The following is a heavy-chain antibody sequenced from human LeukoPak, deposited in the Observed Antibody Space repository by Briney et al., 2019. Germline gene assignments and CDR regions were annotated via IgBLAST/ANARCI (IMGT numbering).Heavy chain of an antibody. D-gene: IGHD3-3*01. J-gene: IGHJ6*02. CDR2: IKQDGSEK. CDR3: PPRRITIFGVVKRPMDV. V-gene: IGHV3-7*03. CDR1: GFTFNSYW. Sequence: GGSLRLSCAASGFTFNSYWMSWVRQAPGKGLEWVANIKQDGSEKYYVDSVKGRFTISRDNAKNSLYLQMNSLRAEDTAVYYCPPRRITIFGVVKRPMDVWGQGTTVTVSS.